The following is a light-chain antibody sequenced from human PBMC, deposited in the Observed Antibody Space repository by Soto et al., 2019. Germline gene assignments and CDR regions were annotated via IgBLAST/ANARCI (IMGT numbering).Light chain of an antibody. J-gene: IGKJ1*01. Sequence: EIVMTQSPATLSVSPGERAPLSCRASQSVSSNLAWYQQKPGQAPRLLIYDASTRATGIPDRFRGSGSGTDFTLTISSLQSEDLAVYYCQQYNNWPPWTFGQGTEVDIK. CDR2: DAS. CDR1: QSVSSN. V-gene: IGKV3-15*01. CDR3: QQYNNWPPWT.